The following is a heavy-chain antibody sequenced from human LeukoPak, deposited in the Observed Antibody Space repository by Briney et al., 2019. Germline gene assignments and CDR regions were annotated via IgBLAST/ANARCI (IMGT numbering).Heavy chain of an antibody. CDR3: ASPGPGIAAAGDEY. CDR1: GCSISSSSYY. V-gene: IGHV4-39*01. Sequence: SETLSLTCTVSGCSISSSSYYWGWIRQPPGKGLEWIGSIYYSGSTYYNPSLKSRVTISVDTSKNQFSLELSPVTAADTAVYYCASPGPGIAAAGDEYWGQGTLVTVSS. J-gene: IGHJ4*02. D-gene: IGHD6-13*01. CDR2: IYYSGST.